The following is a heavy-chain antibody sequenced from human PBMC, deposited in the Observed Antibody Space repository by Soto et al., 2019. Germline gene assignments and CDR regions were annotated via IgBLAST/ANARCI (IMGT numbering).Heavy chain of an antibody. V-gene: IGHV3-74*01. Sequence: EVQLVESGGGLVQPGGSLRLSCAASGFTFSNYWMYWVRQGPGKGLAWVSRINGDGTYTSSADPLKGRFAISRDNAKYTLYVQMNSLRPEDKAIYYCARARDSLSPTAFWGQGTLVTVSS. CDR1: GFTFSNYW. CDR2: INGDGTYT. D-gene: IGHD2-21*01. CDR3: ARARDSLSPTAF. J-gene: IGHJ4*02.